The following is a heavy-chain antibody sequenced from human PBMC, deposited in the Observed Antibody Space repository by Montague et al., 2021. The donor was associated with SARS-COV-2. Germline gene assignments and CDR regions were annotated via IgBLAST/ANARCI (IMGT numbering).Heavy chain of an antibody. CDR3: ARTGYNWNDGFDP. Sequence: SQTLSLTCSVSGGSISSYYWSWIRQSPGKGLEWIGCIFHSGITDYNPSLKSRVTISVDMSKNQFSLQLNSVTAADSAVYYCARTGYNWNDGFDPWGQGTLVTVSS. V-gene: IGHV4-59*13. J-gene: IGHJ5*02. D-gene: IGHD1-20*01. CDR2: IFHSGIT. CDR1: GGSISSYY.